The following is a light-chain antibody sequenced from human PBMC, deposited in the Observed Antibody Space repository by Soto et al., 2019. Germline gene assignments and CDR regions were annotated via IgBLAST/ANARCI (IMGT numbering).Light chain of an antibody. Sequence: QSVLTQPASVSGSPGQSIAISCTGTSSDVGAYDFVSWYQQHPDKAPKLLIYEVSNRPSGVSDRFSGSKSVNTATLTISGLQAEDEADYYCSSHTTSXTRVFGTGTKVTVL. V-gene: IGLV2-14*03. CDR3: SSHTTSXTRV. CDR1: SSDVGAYDF. CDR2: EVS. J-gene: IGLJ1*01.